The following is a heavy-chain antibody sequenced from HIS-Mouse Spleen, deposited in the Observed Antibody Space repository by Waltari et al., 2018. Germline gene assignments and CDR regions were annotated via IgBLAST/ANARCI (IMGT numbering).Heavy chain of an antibody. CDR3: AFDGSIAAPSGFEYFQH. CDR2: MHPNGSNT. CDR1: GYTFPRYD. D-gene: IGHD6-6*01. V-gene: IGHV1-8*01. Sequence: QVQLVQSGAEVKKPGASVKVYCKASGYTFPRYDLNRVRQATGQGVAWMGRMHPNGSNTGYARKLQGRVTITRNTSISTTYMELSSLRSEDTHVYYCAFDGSIAAPSGFEYFQHWGQGTLVTVSS. J-gene: IGHJ1*01.